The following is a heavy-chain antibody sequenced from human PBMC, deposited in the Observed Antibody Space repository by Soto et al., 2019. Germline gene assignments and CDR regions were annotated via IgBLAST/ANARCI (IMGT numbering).Heavy chain of an antibody. V-gene: IGHV3-30*12. Sequence: PGGSLILSCASSGFNFSSLGMGWVRQAPGKGLEWVAGIYYDGRKQFYGDSVNGRFTISRDNSKNTLSLQMNSLRVEDAAVYYCTRPQHGTTYPHYSLDIWGRGTTVTVSS. CDR3: TRPQHGTTYPHYSLDI. D-gene: IGHD1-26*01. CDR2: IYYDGRKQ. CDR1: GFNFSSLG. J-gene: IGHJ6*01.